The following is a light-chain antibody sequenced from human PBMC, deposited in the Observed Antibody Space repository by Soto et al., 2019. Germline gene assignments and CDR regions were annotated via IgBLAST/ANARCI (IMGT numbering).Light chain of an antibody. CDR3: CSYVDGGSYV. Sequence: QSVLTQPASVSGSPGQSITISCAGTSRVVGANNFVSWYQQHPGKAPKLTIYEGNKRPSGVSYRFSGAKSGNMASLTISGLQAEDEADYYCCSYVDGGSYVFGTGTKVTVL. V-gene: IGLV2-23*01. CDR1: SRVVGANNF. CDR2: EGN. J-gene: IGLJ1*01.